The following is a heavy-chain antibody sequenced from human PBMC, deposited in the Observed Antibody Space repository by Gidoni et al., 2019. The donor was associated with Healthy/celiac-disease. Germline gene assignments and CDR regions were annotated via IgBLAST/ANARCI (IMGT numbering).Heavy chain of an antibody. J-gene: IGHJ4*02. CDR1: GDNYTGYY. CDR3: ARVFRGIAVAGLDY. CDR2: INPNSGGT. V-gene: IGHV1-2*06. D-gene: IGHD6-19*01. Sequence: QVQLVQSGAEVKKPGASVKVSCKDSGDNYTGYYMHWVRQAPGQGLEWMGRINPNSGGTNYAQKFPGRVTMTRDTSISTAYMELSRLRSDDTAVYYCARVFRGIAVAGLDYWGQGTLVTVSS.